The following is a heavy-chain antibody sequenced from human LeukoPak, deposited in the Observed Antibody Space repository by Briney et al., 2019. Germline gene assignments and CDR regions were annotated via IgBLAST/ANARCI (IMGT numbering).Heavy chain of an antibody. CDR3: ARVPVITGTTEKGWFDP. CDR2: IIPIFGTA. V-gene: IGHV1-69*13. CDR1: GDTFSSYA. D-gene: IGHD1-20*01. Sequence: SVKVSCKASGDTFSSYAISWVRQAPGQGLEWMGGIIPIFGTANYAQKFQGRVTITADESTSTAYMELSSLRSEDTAVYYCARVPVITGTTEKGWFDPWGQGTLVTVSS. J-gene: IGHJ5*02.